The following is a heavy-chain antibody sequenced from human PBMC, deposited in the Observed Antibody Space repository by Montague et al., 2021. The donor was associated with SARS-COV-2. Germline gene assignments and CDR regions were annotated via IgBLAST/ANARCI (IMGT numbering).Heavy chain of an antibody. Sequence: SETLSLTCAVHGGSFSTYSGNWIRQPPGKGLEWIGEIHHGGSTNYNPSLKSRVTISADTSKNQFSLKLTSVAAADTAVYYCARLGDGVVPSPILGVGPYYSYYYMDVWGKGTTVTVSS. CDR2: IHHGGST. J-gene: IGHJ6*03. CDR1: GGSFSTYS. V-gene: IGHV4-34*01. CDR3: ARLGDGVVPSPILGVGPYYSYYYMDV. D-gene: IGHD3-10*01.